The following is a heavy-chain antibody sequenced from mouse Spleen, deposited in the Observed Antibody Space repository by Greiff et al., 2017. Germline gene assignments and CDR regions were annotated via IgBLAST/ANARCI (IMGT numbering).Heavy chain of an antibody. D-gene: IGHD2-1*01. CDR2: IHPNSGST. CDR1: GYTFTSYW. J-gene: IGHJ2*01. V-gene: IGHV1-64*01. Sequence: QVQLQQPGAELVKPGASVKLSCKASGYTFTSYWMHWVKQRPGQGLEWIGMIHPNSGSTNYNEKFKSKATLTVDKSSSTAYMQPSSLTSEDSAVYYCAREGYGRFDYWGQGTTLTVSS. CDR3: AREGYGRFDY.